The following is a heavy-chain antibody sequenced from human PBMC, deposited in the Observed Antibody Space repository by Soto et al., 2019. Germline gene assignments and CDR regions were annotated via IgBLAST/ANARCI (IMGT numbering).Heavy chain of an antibody. D-gene: IGHD2-2*01. J-gene: IGHJ6*04. V-gene: IGHV1-69*13. CDR2: IIPIFGTA. Sequence: ASVKVSCKASGGTFSSYAISWVREAPGQGLEWMGGIIPIFGTANYAQKFQGRVTITADESTRTAYMELSSLRSVDTAVYYCARGFSSTIMGLHHYYCTYVPDTATTLTLSS. CDR3: ARGFSSTIMGLHHYYCTYV. CDR1: GGTFSSYA.